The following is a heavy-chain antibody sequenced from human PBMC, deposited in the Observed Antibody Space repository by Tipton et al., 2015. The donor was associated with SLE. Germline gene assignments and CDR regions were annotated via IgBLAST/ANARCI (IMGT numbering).Heavy chain of an antibody. CDR3: ARDPVAGRGIDY. CDR2: IYTSGST. V-gene: IGHV4-61*02. D-gene: IGHD6-19*01. Sequence: TLSLTCTVSGGSTSSGSHYWSWIRQPAGKGLEWIGRIYTSGSTNYNPSLKSRVTISVDTSKNQFSLKLSSVTAADTAVYYCARDPVAGRGIDYWGQGTLVTVSS. J-gene: IGHJ4*02. CDR1: GGSTSSGSHY.